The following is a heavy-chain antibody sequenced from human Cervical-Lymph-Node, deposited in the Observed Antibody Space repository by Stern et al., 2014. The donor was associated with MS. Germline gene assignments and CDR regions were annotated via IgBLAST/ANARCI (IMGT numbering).Heavy chain of an antibody. V-gene: IGHV1-2*02. Sequence: QVQLVQSGAEVKKPGASVKVSCKASGYTFSAYYLHWVRQAPGQGLERMGWVNPNSGGTKYAQKFQGRVTITRETAISQAYMELSRLRSDDTAVYYCAREGFCSGSTCYSTNYWGQGTPVTVSS. D-gene: IGHD2-15*01. CDR3: AREGFCSGSTCYSTNY. CDR1: GYTFSAYY. CDR2: VNPNSGGT. J-gene: IGHJ4*02.